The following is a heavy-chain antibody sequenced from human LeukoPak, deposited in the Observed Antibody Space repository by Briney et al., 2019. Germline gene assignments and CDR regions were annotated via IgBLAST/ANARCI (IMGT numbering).Heavy chain of an antibody. CDR3: AKTDTAMVGYFDY. Sequence: GGSLRLSCAASGFTFSSYAMHWVRQAPGKGLEWVAVISYDGSNKYYADSVKGRFTISRDNSKNTLYLQMNSLRAEDTAVYYCAKTDTAMVGYFDYWGQGTLVTVSS. CDR2: ISYDGSNK. D-gene: IGHD5-18*01. CDR1: GFTFSSYA. J-gene: IGHJ4*02. V-gene: IGHV3-30*04.